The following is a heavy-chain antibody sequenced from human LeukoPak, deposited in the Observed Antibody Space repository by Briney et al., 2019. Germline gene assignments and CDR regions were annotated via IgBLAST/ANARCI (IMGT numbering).Heavy chain of an antibody. Sequence: PGGSLRLSCEASGFTFSDYYMSWIRQAPGKGLEGVSYISSSGSTIYYADSVKGRFTISRDNTKNSLYLQMNSLRAEDTAVYYCARDIAAAGNNWFDPWGQGTLVTVSS. CDR1: GFTFSDYY. D-gene: IGHD6-13*01. J-gene: IGHJ5*02. V-gene: IGHV3-11*04. CDR2: ISSSGSTI. CDR3: ARDIAAAGNNWFDP.